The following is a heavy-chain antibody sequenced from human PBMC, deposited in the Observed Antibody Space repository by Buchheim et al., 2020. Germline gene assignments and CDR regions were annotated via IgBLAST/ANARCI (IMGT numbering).Heavy chain of an antibody. CDR1: GFTFSNYW. J-gene: IGHJ4*02. D-gene: IGHD2-15*01. CDR3: ARLLTPVDS. V-gene: IGHV3-74*01. Sequence: VQLVESGGGLVQPGGSLRLSCVASGFTFSNYWMNWVRQAPGQGLVWVSRINSDGSDTTYAGSVRGRFTISRDHAKSTLYLQMNSLRADDTAVYFCARLLTPVDSWGQGTL. CDR2: INSDGSDT.